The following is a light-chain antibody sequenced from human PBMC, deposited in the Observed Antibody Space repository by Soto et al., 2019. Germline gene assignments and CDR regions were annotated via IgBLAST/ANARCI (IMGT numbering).Light chain of an antibody. V-gene: IGLV2-23*01. CDR2: AGS. CDR3: CSYAGSATWV. CDR1: SSDVGDYNL. J-gene: IGLJ3*02. Sequence: QSALTQPASVSGSPGQSITISCTGTSSDVGDYNLVSWYQQHPGRAPKIMSYAGSRRPSGVSNRFSGSRSGTTAYLTVSGLQAEDDADYYCCSYAGSATWVFGGGTKVTVL.